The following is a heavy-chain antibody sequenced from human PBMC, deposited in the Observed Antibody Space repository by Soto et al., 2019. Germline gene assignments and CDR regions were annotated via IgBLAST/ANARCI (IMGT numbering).Heavy chain of an antibody. CDR1: GFTFSSYA. V-gene: IGHV3-30-3*01. J-gene: IGHJ4*02. D-gene: IGHD4-17*01. CDR2: ISYDGSNK. Sequence: QVQLVESGGGVVQPGRSLRLSCAASGFTFSSYAMHWVRQAPGKGLEWVAVISYDGSNKYYADSVKGRFTISRDNSKNKLYLQINTLTVEDTAVYYCARATTTVTTSYYFDYWGQGTLVTVSS. CDR3: ARATTTVTTSYYFDY.